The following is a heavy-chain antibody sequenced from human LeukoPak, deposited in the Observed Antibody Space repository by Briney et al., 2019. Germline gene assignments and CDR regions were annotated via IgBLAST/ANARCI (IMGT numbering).Heavy chain of an antibody. J-gene: IGHJ4*02. D-gene: IGHD3-16*01. V-gene: IGHV3-30*04. CDR2: LSYDGSKK. CDR1: GFTFNNFA. Sequence: PGRSLRLSCAASGFTFNNFAMYWVRQAPGKGLQWVALLSYDGSKKYYADSVKGRFFISRDNSRNTLYLQMNSLRAEDTAVYYCARNPEDVWGIFDYWGQGTLVTVSS. CDR3: ARNPEDVWGIFDY.